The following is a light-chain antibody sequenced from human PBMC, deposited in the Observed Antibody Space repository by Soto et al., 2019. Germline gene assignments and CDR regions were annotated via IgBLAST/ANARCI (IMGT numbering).Light chain of an antibody. V-gene: IGKV1-39*01. CDR3: QQSYTTPYT. Sequence: DTQMTQSPSSLSASVGDRVTITCRASQYIRSYLSWYQQTAGKAPKLLIYGASVLQSGVPSRFSGSGSGTHFTLTISSLQPEDFGSYYCQQSYTTPYTFGQGTKLEIK. CDR1: QYIRSY. CDR2: GAS. J-gene: IGKJ2*01.